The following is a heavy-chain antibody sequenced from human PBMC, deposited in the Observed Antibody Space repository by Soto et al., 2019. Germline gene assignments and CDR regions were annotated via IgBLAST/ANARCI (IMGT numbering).Heavy chain of an antibody. J-gene: IGHJ6*02. V-gene: IGHV5-10-1*01. CDR3: ARRIVVVPAATPYYYGMDV. CDR2: IDPSDSYT. CDR1: GYNFTSYW. Sequence: GESLKISCKGSGYNFTSYWISWVRQMPGKGLEWMGRIDPSDSYTNYSPSFQGHVTISADKSISTAYLQWSSLKASDTAMYYCARRIVVVPAATPYYYGMDVWGQGTTVTVSS. D-gene: IGHD2-2*01.